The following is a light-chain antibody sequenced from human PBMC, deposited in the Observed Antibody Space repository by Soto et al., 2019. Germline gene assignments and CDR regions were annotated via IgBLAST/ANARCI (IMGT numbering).Light chain of an antibody. J-gene: IGKJ4*01. CDR2: DAS. CDR3: QQYNNWPLT. CDR1: QSVSSY. V-gene: IGKV3-15*01. Sequence: EIVMTQSPATLSVSPGERATLSCRALQSVSSYLAWYQQKPGQTPRLLIYDASSRATGIPARFSGSGSGTDFTLTISSLQSEDFAVYYCQQYNNWPLTFGGGTNVDIK.